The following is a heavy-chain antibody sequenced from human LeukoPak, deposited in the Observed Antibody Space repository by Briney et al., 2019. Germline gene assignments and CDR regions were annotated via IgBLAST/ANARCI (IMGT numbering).Heavy chain of an antibody. J-gene: IGHJ4*02. D-gene: IGHD1-26*01. CDR1: GGSINSYY. Sequence: SPSETLSLTCTVSGGSINSYYWSWIRQPPGKGLEWIAYIYYSGSTSYNPSLKSRVTISVDTSKNQFSLKLNSVTAADTAMYYCARATFSYRYRGSHSIDYWGQGTLVTVSS. V-gene: IGHV4-59*01. CDR3: ARATFSYRYRGSHSIDY. CDR2: IYYSGST.